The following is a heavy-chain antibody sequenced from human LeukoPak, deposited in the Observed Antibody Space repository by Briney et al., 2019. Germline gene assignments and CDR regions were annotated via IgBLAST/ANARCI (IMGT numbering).Heavy chain of an antibody. J-gene: IGHJ6*03. D-gene: IGHD3-10*01. Sequence: GGSLRLSCAASGFTFSSYAMSWVRQAPGKGLEWVSGIRGSGASTYYADSVKGRFTISRDNSKNTLYLQMGSLRAEDMAVYYCARDNVGGYYIYYYMDVWGKGTTVTVSS. CDR2: IRGSGAST. CDR1: GFTFSSYA. CDR3: ARDNVGGYYIYYYMDV. V-gene: IGHV3-23*01.